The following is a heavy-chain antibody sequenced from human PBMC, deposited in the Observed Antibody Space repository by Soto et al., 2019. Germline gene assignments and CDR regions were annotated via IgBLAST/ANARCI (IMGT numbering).Heavy chain of an antibody. J-gene: IGHJ4*02. D-gene: IGHD3-22*01. CDR2: IYYSGST. CDR3: ARDDKYDTSGHDY. CDR1: GGSISSSSYY. V-gene: IGHV4-39*02. Sequence: SETLSLTCTVSGGSISSSSYYWGWIRQPPGKGLEGIGSIYYSGSTYYNPSLKSRVTLSVDTSKTQCSLKLSTVTAADTSVYSCARDDKYDTSGHDYWGRGTLVTVSS.